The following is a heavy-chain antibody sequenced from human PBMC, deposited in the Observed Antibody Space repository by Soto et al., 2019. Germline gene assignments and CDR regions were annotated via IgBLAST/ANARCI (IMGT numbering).Heavy chain of an antibody. CDR3: VKDWTGNKCPCLDV. V-gene: IGHV3-23*01. Sequence: EVEVLESGGGLQQPGGSLRLSCVASGFTFNAHAMTWVRQGPGVGLEWTSSISGDGKSTYYAGSVKGRFTVSRDNSKNTLTLEMNSLRVEDTATDYCVKDWTGNKCPCLDVWGQGTTVTVSS. J-gene: IGHJ6*02. CDR1: GFTFNAHA. CDR2: ISGDGKST. D-gene: IGHD3-9*01.